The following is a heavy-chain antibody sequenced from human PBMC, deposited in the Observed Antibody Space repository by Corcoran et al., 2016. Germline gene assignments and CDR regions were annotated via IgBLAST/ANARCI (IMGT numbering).Heavy chain of an antibody. CDR1: GGSFSGYY. J-gene: IGHJ4*02. CDR2: ISHSGST. Sequence: QVQLQQWGAGLLKPSETLSLTCAVYGGSFSGYYWSWIRQPPGKGLEWIGEISHSGSTNYNPSLKSRVIFSVDTSKNQVSLNLSYVTAADTAVYYCARSRAARRGAFDYWGQGTLVTVSS. D-gene: IGHD6-6*01. CDR3: ARSRAARRGAFDY. V-gene: IGHV4-34*01.